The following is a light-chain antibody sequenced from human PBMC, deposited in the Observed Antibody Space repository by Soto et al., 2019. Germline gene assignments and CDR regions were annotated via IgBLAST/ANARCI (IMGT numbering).Light chain of an antibody. V-gene: IGKV3-15*01. CDR2: GSS. CDR3: QQYGSGPT. CDR1: QSVSSN. Sequence: IVMTHSPATLSVSPLERATLSFMASQSVSSNLAFYQQKPGQAPRLLIYGSSTRATGIPARFSGSGSGTEFTLTISRLEPEDFAVYYCQQYGSGPTFGQGTKVDIK. J-gene: IGKJ1*01.